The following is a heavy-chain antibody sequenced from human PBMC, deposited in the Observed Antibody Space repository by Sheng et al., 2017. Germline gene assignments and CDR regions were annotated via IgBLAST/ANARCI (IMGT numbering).Heavy chain of an antibody. Sequence: EVQLVESGGGLVQPGGSLRLSCAASGFSFSNYEMNWVRQAPGKGLEWVSYITSSGSTKYYADFVEGRFTISRDNAKNSLYLQMISLRVEDTAIYFCARVDGSSWYEFDYWGQGTLVTVSS. J-gene: IGHJ4*02. D-gene: IGHD6-13*01. CDR3: ARVDGSSWYEFDY. V-gene: IGHV3-48*03. CDR1: GFSFSNYE. CDR2: ITSSGSTK.